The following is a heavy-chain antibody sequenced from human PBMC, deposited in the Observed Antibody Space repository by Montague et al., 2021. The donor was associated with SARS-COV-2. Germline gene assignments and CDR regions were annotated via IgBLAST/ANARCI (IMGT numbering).Heavy chain of an antibody. Sequence: SETLSLTCTVSGGSISGYYWSWIRRPPGKGLEWIGEINHSGSTTXNPSPESRVSISVDTSNKQFSLKVTSVTAADTAVYYCARLGAITLVRGITKADFSNYGMDVWGQGTTVTVSS. CDR2: INHSGST. D-gene: IGHD3-10*01. CDR3: ARLGAITLVRGITKADFSNYGMDV. J-gene: IGHJ6*02. CDR1: GGSISGYY. V-gene: IGHV4-34*01.